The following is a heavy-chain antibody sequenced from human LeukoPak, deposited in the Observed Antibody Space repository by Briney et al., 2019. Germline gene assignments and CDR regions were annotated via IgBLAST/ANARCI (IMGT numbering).Heavy chain of an antibody. CDR1: GFTFSGYG. Sequence: PGGSLRLSCAASGFTFSGYGMHWVRQAPGKGLEWVAVISYDGDNKYYADSVKGRFIISRDNSKNTLYLQMNSLRAEDTAVYYCANRQEITMERMDVWGQGTTVTVSS. CDR3: ANRQEITMERMDV. CDR2: ISYDGDNK. D-gene: IGHD3-10*01. V-gene: IGHV3-30*18. J-gene: IGHJ6*02.